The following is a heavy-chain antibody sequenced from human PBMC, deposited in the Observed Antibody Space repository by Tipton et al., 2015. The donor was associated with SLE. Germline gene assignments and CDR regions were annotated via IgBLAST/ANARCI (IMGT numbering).Heavy chain of an antibody. D-gene: IGHD3-10*01. J-gene: IGHJ3*01. CDR2: ISHTGGT. CDR1: GDSNSSYY. CDR3: ARDRPRGPFDV. V-gene: IGHV4-59*01. Sequence: TLSLTCTVSGDSNSSYYWSWIRQSPGKGLEWIAYISHTGGTRYNPSLKSRVTISIDTSKRQISLNLRSVTAADTAVYYCARDRPRGPFDVWGQGTMVTVSS.